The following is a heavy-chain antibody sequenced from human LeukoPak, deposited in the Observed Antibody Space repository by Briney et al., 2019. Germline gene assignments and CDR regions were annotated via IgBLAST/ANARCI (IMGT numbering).Heavy chain of an antibody. CDR2: IRYDGSNK. CDR3: AKGTIVGATGADY. Sequence: GGSLRLSCAASGFTFSSYEMNWVRQAPGKGLEWVAFIRYDGSNKYYADSVKGRFTISRDNSKNTLYLQMNSLRAEDTAVYYCAKGTIVGATGADYWGQGTLVTVSS. V-gene: IGHV3-30*02. J-gene: IGHJ4*02. CDR1: GFTFSSYE. D-gene: IGHD1-26*01.